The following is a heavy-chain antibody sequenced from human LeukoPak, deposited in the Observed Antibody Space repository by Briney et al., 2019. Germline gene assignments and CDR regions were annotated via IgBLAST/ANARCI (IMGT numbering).Heavy chain of an antibody. J-gene: IGHJ6*02. CDR1: GYTLTELS. CDR3: AKSLAVAGYYYGMDV. V-gene: IGHV1-24*01. CDR2: FDPEDGET. D-gene: IGHD6-19*01. Sequence: GASVKVSCKVSGYTLTELSMHWVRHAPGKGLEWMGGFDPEDGETIYAQKFQGRVTMTEDTSTDTAYMELSSLRSEDTAVYYCAKSLAVAGYYYGMDVWGQGTTVTVSS.